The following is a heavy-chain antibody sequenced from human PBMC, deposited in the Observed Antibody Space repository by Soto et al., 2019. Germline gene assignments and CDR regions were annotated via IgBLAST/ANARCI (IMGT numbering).Heavy chain of an antibody. Sequence: PSETLSLTCTVSYGSISVSNVFWGWVRQPPGKGLEWIGSIYYSGNAYYNPSLRTRVTFPVDTSKNQFSLNLSSVTAADTAVHYCARTTGRYLDFWGQGILVTVSS. CDR3: ARTTGRYLDF. D-gene: IGHD3-16*02. CDR1: YGSISVSNVF. V-gene: IGHV4-39*01. J-gene: IGHJ4*02. CDR2: IYYSGNA.